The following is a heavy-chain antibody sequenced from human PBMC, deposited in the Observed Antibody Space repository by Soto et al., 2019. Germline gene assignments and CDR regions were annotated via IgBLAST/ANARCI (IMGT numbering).Heavy chain of an antibody. V-gene: IGHV1-69*06. CDR1: GGTFSSYA. Sequence: SVKVSCKASGGTFSSYAISWVRQAPGQGLEWMGGIIPIFGTANYAQKFQGRVTITADKSTSTAYMELSSLRSEDTAVYYCARSGYCSSTSCYKVAGWFDPWGQGTLDTVSS. CDR3: ARSGYCSSTSCYKVAGWFDP. J-gene: IGHJ5*02. CDR2: IIPIFGTA. D-gene: IGHD2-2*02.